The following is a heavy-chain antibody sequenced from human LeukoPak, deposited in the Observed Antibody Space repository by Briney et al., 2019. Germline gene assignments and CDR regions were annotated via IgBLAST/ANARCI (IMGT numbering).Heavy chain of an antibody. CDR1: GYTFSGYY. Sequence: ASVKVSCKASGYTFSGYYMHWVRQAPGQGLESMGWINSNSGARNYAPKFQGRVTCSRDNSISTAYMELSSLRSDDTAIYYCARGRGGATTGFDHWGQGTLVTVSS. D-gene: IGHD1-26*01. CDR2: INSNSGAR. CDR3: ARGRGGATTGFDH. J-gene: IGHJ4*02. V-gene: IGHV1-2*01.